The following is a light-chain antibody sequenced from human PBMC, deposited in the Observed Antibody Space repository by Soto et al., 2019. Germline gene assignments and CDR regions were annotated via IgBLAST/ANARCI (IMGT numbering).Light chain of an antibody. CDR2: SND. CDR1: RSNIGSNT. CDR3: AAWDDSLNGYV. V-gene: IGLV1-44*01. Sequence: QSALTQPPSASGTPGQRLTISCSGSRSNIGSNTVSWYQQLPGTAPKLLIYSNDQRPSGVPDRVSGSKSGTSASLAISGLQSDDEADDYCAAWDDSLNGYVFGTGTKVTVL. J-gene: IGLJ1*01.